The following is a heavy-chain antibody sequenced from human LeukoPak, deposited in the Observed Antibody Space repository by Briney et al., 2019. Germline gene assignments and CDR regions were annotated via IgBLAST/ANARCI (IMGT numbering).Heavy chain of an antibody. CDR2: ISAYNGNT. V-gene: IGHV1-18*01. D-gene: IGHD6-19*01. J-gene: IGHJ4*02. Sequence: ASVKVSCKASGYTFTSYGISWVRQAPGQGLEWMGWISAYNGNTNYAQKLQGRVTMTRDMSTSTVYMELSSLRSEDTAVYYCASPRSGGKWLADYWGQGTLVTVSS. CDR1: GYTFTSYG. CDR3: ASPRSGGKWLADY.